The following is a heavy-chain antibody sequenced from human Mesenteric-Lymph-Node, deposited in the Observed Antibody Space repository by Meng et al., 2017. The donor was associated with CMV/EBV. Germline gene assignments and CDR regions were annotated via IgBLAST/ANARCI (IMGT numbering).Heavy chain of an antibody. D-gene: IGHD2-2*01. CDR1: GYTFTGYY. CDR2: INPNSGGT. J-gene: IGHJ4*02. CDR3: ARSTARIGSSAN. V-gene: IGHV1-2*02. Sequence: SCKAAGYTFTGYYMHWVRQAPGQRLEWMGWINPNSGGTNYAQKFQGRVTMTRDTSISTAYMELSRLRSDDTAVYYCARSTARIGSSANWGQGTLVTVSS.